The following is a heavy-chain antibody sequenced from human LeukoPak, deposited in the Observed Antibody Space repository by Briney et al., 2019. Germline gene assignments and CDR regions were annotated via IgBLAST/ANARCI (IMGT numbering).Heavy chain of an antibody. CDR1: GFTFSSYG. Sequence: GRSLRLSCEASGFTFSSYGMHWVRQAPGKGLEWVAVISYDGSVEFYGDSVKGRFTISRDNSKNTLYLQMNSLRAEDTAVYYCAKEERIAVAGRESYFDYWGQGTLVTVSS. V-gene: IGHV3-30*18. CDR3: AKEERIAVAGRESYFDY. CDR2: ISYDGSVE. D-gene: IGHD6-19*01. J-gene: IGHJ4*02.